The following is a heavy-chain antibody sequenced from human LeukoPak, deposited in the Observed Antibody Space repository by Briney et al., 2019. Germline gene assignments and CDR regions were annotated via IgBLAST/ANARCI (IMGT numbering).Heavy chain of an antibody. CDR1: GFTFSSYA. V-gene: IGHV3-23*01. CDR3: AKGASSFWSGYYPIDY. J-gene: IGHJ4*02. Sequence: GGSLRLSCAASGFTFSSYATSWVRQAPGKGLEWVSAISGSGGSTYYADSVKGRFTISRDNSKNTLYLQMSSLRAEDTAVYYCAKGASSFWSGYYPIDYWGQGTLVTVSS. CDR2: ISGSGGST. D-gene: IGHD3-3*01.